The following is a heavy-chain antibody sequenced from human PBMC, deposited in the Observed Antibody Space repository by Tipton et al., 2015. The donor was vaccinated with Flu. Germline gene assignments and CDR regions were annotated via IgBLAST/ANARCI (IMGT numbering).Heavy chain of an antibody. Sequence: SLRLSCAASGFTFSNAYLSWVRQAPGKGLEWLGRVKSKADGGTTGYAAPVQGRFTISRNDSKNTLYLEINSLKTEDTAVYYCATDGYWADYFAYWGQGTLVTVSS. CDR2: VKSKADGGTT. CDR3: ATDGYWADYFAY. D-gene: IGHD3-22*01. J-gene: IGHJ4*02. V-gene: IGHV3-15*01. CDR1: GFTFSNAY.